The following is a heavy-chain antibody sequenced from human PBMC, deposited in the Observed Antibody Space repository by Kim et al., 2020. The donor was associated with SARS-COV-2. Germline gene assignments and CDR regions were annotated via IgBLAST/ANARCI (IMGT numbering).Heavy chain of an antibody. Sequence: GGSLRLSCAASGFTFDDYAMHWVRQAPGKGLEWVSGISWNSGSIGYADSVKGRFTISRDNAKNSLYLQMNSLRAEDTAVYYCAKDFGELLTGFDYWGQGTLVTVSS. CDR1: GFTFDDYA. J-gene: IGHJ4*02. D-gene: IGHD3-10*01. CDR3: AKDFGELLTGFDY. CDR2: ISWNSGSI. V-gene: IGHV3-9*01.